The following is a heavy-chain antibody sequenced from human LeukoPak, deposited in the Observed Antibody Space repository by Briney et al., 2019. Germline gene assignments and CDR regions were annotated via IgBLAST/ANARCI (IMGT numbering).Heavy chain of an antibody. D-gene: IGHD1-7*01. J-gene: IGHJ4*02. CDR1: GFTFSSYA. V-gene: IGHV3-23*01. Sequence: GGSLRLSCAASGFTFSSYAMSWVRQAPGKGREWVSAISGSGGSTYYADSVKGRFTISRDNSKNTLYLQMNSLRAEDTAVYYCAKALVMTGTHDYWGQGTLVTVSS. CDR2: ISGSGGST. CDR3: AKALVMTGTHDY.